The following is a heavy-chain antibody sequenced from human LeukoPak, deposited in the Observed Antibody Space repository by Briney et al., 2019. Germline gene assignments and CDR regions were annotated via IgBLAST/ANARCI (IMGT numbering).Heavy chain of an antibody. Sequence: ASVKVSCKASGGTFSSYAISWVRQAPGQGLEWMGRIIPILGIANYAQKFQGRVTITADKSTSTAYMELSSLRSEDTAVYYCAREMTAMSYFDYWGQGTLVTVSS. CDR3: AREMTAMSYFDY. CDR2: IIPILGIA. J-gene: IGHJ4*02. D-gene: IGHD2-21*02. CDR1: GGTFSSYA. V-gene: IGHV1-69*04.